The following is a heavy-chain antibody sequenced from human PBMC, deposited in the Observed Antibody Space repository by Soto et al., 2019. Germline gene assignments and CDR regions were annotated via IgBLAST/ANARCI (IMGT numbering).Heavy chain of an antibody. V-gene: IGHV3-30*18. J-gene: IGHJ6*01. D-gene: IGHD3-3*01. CDR1: GFTFSSNG. CDR2: ISHDGSNK. Sequence: GGSLRPSCAVSGFTFSSNGMHWVRQAPGKGLEWVAVISHDGSNKYYADSVKGRFTISRDNSKNTLYLQMNSLRAEDTDVYYCAKDVLRFLEWLAFYGMDVGGQGTTVTVSS. CDR3: AKDVLRFLEWLAFYGMDV.